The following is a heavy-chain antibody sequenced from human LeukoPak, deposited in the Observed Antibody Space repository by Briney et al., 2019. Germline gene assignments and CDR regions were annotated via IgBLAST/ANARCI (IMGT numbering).Heavy chain of an antibody. CDR3: ARRWIQLWFFDY. CDR1: GGSISSGGYS. CDR2: IYHSGST. J-gene: IGHJ4*02. V-gene: IGHV4-30-2*01. Sequence: PSQTLSLTCAVSGGSISSGGYSWSWIRQPPGKGLEWIGYIYHSGSTYYNPSLKSRVTISVDRSKNQFSLKLSSVTAADTAVYYCARRWIQLWFFDYWGQGILVTVSS. D-gene: IGHD5-18*01.